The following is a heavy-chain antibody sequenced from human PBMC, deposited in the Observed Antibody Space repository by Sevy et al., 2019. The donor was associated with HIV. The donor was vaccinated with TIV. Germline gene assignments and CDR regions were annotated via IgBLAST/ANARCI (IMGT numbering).Heavy chain of an antibody. CDR1: GFTFSSYS. CDR2: ISSSSSYI. V-gene: IGHV3-21*01. J-gene: IGHJ6*03. CDR3: ARAAWTAAGTYYYYYYMDV. Sequence: GGSLRLSCAASGFTFSSYSMNWVRLAPGKGLEWVSSISSSSSYIYYADSVKGRFTISRDNAKNSLYLQMNSLRAEDTAVYYCARAAWTAAGTYYYYYYMDVWGKGTTVTVSS. D-gene: IGHD6-13*01.